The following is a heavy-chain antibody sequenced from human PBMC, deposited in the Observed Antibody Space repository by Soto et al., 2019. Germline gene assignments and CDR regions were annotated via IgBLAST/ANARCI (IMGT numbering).Heavy chain of an antibody. CDR1: GGSISSYY. CDR2: IYYSGST. Sequence: SETLSLTCTVSGGSISSYYWSWIRQPPGKGLEWIGYIYYSGSTNYNPSLKSRVTISVDTSKNQFSLKLSSVTAADTAVYYCARADTVGPYYYYGMDVWGQGTTVTVS. D-gene: IGHD3-3*01. CDR3: ARADTVGPYYYYGMDV. J-gene: IGHJ6*02. V-gene: IGHV4-59*01.